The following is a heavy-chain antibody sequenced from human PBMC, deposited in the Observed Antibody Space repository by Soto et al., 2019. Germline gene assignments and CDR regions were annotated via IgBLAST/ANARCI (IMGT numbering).Heavy chain of an antibody. CDR3: ARDRNYYDSSGYYIGDAFDI. D-gene: IGHD3-22*01. V-gene: IGHV3-30-3*01. CDR1: GFTFSSYA. Sequence: GGSLRLSCAASGFTFSSYAMHWVRQAPGKGLEWVAVISYDGSNKYYADSVKGRFTISRDNSKNTLYLQMNSLRAEDTAVYYCARDRNYYDSSGYYIGDAFDIWGQGTMVTVSS. CDR2: ISYDGSNK. J-gene: IGHJ3*02.